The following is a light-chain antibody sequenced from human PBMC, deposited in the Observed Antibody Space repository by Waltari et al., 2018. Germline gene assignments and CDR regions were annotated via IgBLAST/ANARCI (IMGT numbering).Light chain of an antibody. CDR1: QAISSW. J-gene: IGKJ5*01. V-gene: IGKV1-12*01. CDR3: QQFDTFPLT. CDR2: AAS. Sequence: DIQMTQSPSSVSASVGDRVTITCRASQAISSWLAWYQQKPGKPPKLLIYAASSLQSGVPSRFSGSGFGTDFTLTISSLQPEDFATYFCQQFDTFPLTFGQGTRLEIK.